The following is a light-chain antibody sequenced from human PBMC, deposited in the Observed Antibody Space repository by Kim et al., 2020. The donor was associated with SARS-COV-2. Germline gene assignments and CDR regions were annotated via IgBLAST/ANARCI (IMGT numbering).Light chain of an antibody. CDR2: AAS. CDR1: QGISNA. Sequence: AETVGDRVTSTCRASQGISNAVAWYQQKPGTAPNLLLYAASNLESGVPSRFSGSGSGTDYTLTISSLQPEDFAAYYCQQYYNKWTFGPGTKVDIK. J-gene: IGKJ1*01. CDR3: QQYYNKWT. V-gene: IGKV1-NL1*01.